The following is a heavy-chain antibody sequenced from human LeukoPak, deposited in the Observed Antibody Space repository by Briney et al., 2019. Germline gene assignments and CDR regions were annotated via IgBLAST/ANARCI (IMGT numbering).Heavy chain of an antibody. V-gene: IGHV3-23*01. CDR2: ISGSGGST. D-gene: IGHD1-26*01. Sequence: HPGGSLRLSCAAPGFTFSSYAMSWVRQAPGKGLEWVSAISGSGGSTYYADSVKGRFTISRDNSKNTLYLQMNSLRAEDTAVYYCAKCKWELLPPEDYWGQGTLVTVSS. J-gene: IGHJ4*02. CDR3: AKCKWELLPPEDY. CDR1: GFTFSSYA.